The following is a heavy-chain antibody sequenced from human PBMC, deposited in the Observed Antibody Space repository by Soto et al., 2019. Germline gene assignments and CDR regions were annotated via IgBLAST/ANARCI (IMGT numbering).Heavy chain of an antibody. J-gene: IGHJ4*02. D-gene: IGHD6-19*01. CDR2: IYYSGST. Sequence: ASETLSLTCTVSCGSISSSSYYWGWIRQPPGKGLEWIGSIYYSGSTYYNPSLKSRVTISVDTSKNQFSLKLSSVTAADTAVYYCARRERYSSGWSFDYWGQGTLVTVSS. CDR1: CGSISSSSYY. V-gene: IGHV4-39*01. CDR3: ARRERYSSGWSFDY.